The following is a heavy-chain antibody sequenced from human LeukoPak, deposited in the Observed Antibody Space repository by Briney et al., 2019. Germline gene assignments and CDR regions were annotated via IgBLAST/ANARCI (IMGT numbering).Heavy chain of an antibody. V-gene: IGHV3-30*18. CDR3: AKDFSSRWELENDAFDI. Sequence: GRSLRLSCAASGFTFSSYGMHWVRQAPGKGLEWVAVISYDGSNKYYADSVKGRFTISRDNSKNTLYLQLNSLRAGDTAVYYCAKDFSSRWELENDAFDIWGQGTMVTVSS. CDR2: ISYDGSNK. D-gene: IGHD1-26*01. J-gene: IGHJ3*02. CDR1: GFTFSSYG.